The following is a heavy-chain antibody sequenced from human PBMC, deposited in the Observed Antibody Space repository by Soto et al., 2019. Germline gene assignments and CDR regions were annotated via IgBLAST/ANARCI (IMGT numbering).Heavy chain of an antibody. V-gene: IGHV4-39*01. J-gene: IGHJ4*02. CDR1: GGSISSSSYY. Sequence: QLQLQESGPGLVKPSETLSLTCTVSGGSISSSSYYWGWIRQPPGKGLEWIGSIYYSGSTYYNPSLKSRVTISVDTSKNQFSLKLSSVTAADTAVYYCARHRVPRTIVVVITTGAVVYYFDYWGQGTLVTVSS. D-gene: IGHD3-22*01. CDR3: ARHRVPRTIVVVITTGAVVYYFDY. CDR2: IYYSGST.